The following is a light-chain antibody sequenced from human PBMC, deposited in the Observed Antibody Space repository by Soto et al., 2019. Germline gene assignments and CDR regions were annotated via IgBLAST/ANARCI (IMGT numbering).Light chain of an antibody. Sequence: IRMTQSPSSLSAYVGDRVTITCRASQSISSYLNWYQQKPGKAPKLLIYAASSLQSGVPSRFSGSGSGTDFTLTISSLQSEDFATYYCQQSYSTPRALTFGGGTKVDIK. CDR2: AAS. CDR3: QQSYSTPRALT. J-gene: IGKJ4*01. V-gene: IGKV1-39*01. CDR1: QSISSY.